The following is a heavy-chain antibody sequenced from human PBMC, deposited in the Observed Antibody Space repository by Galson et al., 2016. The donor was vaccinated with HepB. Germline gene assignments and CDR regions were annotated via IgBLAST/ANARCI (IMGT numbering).Heavy chain of an antibody. D-gene: IGHD1-26*01. CDR3: ARLTWEVLGWFDT. CDR2: IYYRGAT. Sequence: TLSLTCTVSNDSFSTGEYYWNWIRQTPGKGLEWIGYIYYRGATYYNPSLQSRVTVSVDTSKNQISLKLSSVTATDTAVYYCARLTWEVLGWFDTWGQGTLVTVSS. J-gene: IGHJ5*02. V-gene: IGHV4-30-4*01. CDR1: NDSFSTGEYY.